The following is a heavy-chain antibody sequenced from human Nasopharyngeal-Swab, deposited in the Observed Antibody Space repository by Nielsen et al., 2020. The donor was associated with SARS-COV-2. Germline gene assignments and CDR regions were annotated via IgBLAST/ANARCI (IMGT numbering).Heavy chain of an antibody. CDR3: ARLTVTTEDYFDY. J-gene: IGHJ4*02. D-gene: IGHD4-17*01. CDR2: ISSTGSTI. V-gene: IGHV3-48*03. CDR1: GFTFSAYD. Sequence: GGSLRLSCAASGFTFSAYDMNWVRQAPGKGLEWVSYISSTGSTINYADSVKGRVTISRDNAKNSLYLQMNSLRAEDTAVYYCARLTVTTEDYFDYWGQGTLVTVSS.